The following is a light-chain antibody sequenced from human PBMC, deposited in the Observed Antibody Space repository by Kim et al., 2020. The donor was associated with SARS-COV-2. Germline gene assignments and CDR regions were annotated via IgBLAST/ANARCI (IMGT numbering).Light chain of an antibody. V-gene: IGKV1-16*01. Sequence: SASVGETVTITCRASQRISRSLAWYPQKPGKAPKSLIYDASNLHRGVPSRFSGSGSGTDFTLTISSLQPEDFATYYCQKYNTYPHTFGQGTKLEI. CDR1: QRISRS. J-gene: IGKJ2*01. CDR2: DAS. CDR3: QKYNTYPHT.